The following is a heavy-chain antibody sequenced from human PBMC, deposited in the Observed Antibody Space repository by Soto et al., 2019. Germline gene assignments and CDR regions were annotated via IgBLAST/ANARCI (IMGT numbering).Heavy chain of an antibody. D-gene: IGHD6-6*01. V-gene: IGHV3-23*01. CDR3: ARAQPTYSSSYFDY. J-gene: IGHJ4*02. CDR1: GFTFRSYA. Sequence: EVQLLESGGDLVQPGGSLRLSCAASGFTFRSYAMSWVRQAPGKGLEWVSNLSGGGDVPYYTGSVKGRFTISRDNSKNTLYLQMSSLRAEDTAVYYCARAQPTYSSSYFDYWGQGTLVAVSS. CDR2: LSGGGDVP.